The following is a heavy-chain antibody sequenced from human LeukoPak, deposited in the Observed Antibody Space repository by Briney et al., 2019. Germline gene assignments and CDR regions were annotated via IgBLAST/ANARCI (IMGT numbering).Heavy chain of an antibody. Sequence: TGGSLRLSCAASGFTFSTYWMSWVRQAPGKGLEWVANIKEDGSEKYYVDSVKGRFTISRDNAKNTLYLQMNSLRAEDTAVYYCARVGDDMGYSSGWYEGSFDYWGQGTLVTVSS. V-gene: IGHV3-7*01. D-gene: IGHD6-19*01. CDR1: GFTFSTYW. J-gene: IGHJ4*02. CDR3: ARVGDDMGYSSGWYEGSFDY. CDR2: IKEDGSEK.